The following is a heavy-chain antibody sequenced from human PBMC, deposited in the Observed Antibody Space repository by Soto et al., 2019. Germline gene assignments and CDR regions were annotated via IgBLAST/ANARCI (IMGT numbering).Heavy chain of an antibody. D-gene: IGHD2-8*02. CDR2: IDSTGSYI. CDR1: GLTFYTFG. CDR3: ATSGASGSVMGD. Sequence: EVQLVESGGGLVKPGGSLRLSCAASGLTFYTFGMNWVRQSPGKGLEWVSSIDSTGSYIDYADSVRGRLTISRDNARNLLFLQMNSLTAEDTAVYYCATSGASGSVMGDWGQGTTVTVSS. V-gene: IGHV3-21*01. J-gene: IGHJ6*02.